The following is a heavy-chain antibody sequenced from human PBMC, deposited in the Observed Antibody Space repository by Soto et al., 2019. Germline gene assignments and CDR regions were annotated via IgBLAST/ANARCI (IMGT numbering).Heavy chain of an antibody. CDR2: IIPIFGTA. D-gene: IGHD2-15*01. V-gene: IGHV1-69*01. CDR1: GGTFSSYA. Sequence: QVQLVQSGAEVKKPGSSVKVSCQASGGTFSSYAISWVRQAPGQGLEWMGGIIPIFGTANYAQKFQRRVTITADESTSTAYMERSSLRSEDTAVYYCARAAYCSGGSCYSMNYYYYGMDVW. J-gene: IGHJ6*01. CDR3: ARAAYCSGGSCYSMNYYYYGMDV.